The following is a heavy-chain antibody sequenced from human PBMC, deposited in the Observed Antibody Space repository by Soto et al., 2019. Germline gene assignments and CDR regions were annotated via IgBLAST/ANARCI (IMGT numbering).Heavy chain of an antibody. D-gene: IGHD3-9*01. V-gene: IGHV1-18*01. J-gene: IGHJ6*02. CDR2: ISAYNGNT. Sequence: GASVKVSCKASGYTFTSYGISWVRQAPGQGLEWMGWISAYNGNTNYAQKLQGRVTMTTDTSTSTAYMELRSLRSDDTAVYYCARDAYYDILTGYYPYYYYGMDVWGQGTTVTVSS. CDR3: ARDAYYDILTGYYPYYYYGMDV. CDR1: GYTFTSYG.